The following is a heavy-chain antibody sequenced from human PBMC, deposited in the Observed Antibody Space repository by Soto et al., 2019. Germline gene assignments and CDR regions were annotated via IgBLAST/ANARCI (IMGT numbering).Heavy chain of an antibody. Sequence: QAHLVESGGGVVQPGRSLRLSCAAYGFTFTRYGMHWVRQAPGTRLEWVAVISYDGGLQHYADSVKGRFTISRDNSKNMVLLQMNSLRAEATAVYYCVSDRGYGHASVPYSWGQGTLVSVSS. CDR2: ISYDGGLQ. V-gene: IGHV3-30*03. J-gene: IGHJ4*02. D-gene: IGHD5-18*01. CDR1: GFTFTRYG. CDR3: VSDRGYGHASVPYS.